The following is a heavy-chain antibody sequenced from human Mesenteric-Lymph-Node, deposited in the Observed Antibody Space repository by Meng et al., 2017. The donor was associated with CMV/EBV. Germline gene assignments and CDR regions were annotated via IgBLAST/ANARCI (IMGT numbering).Heavy chain of an antibody. CDR1: GTFSSHI. J-gene: IGHJ4*02. D-gene: IGHD3-3*01. CDR2: IIPIPGIA. V-gene: IGHV1-69*10. CDR3: TRDRGSLFGVVMVTFAY. Sequence: GTFSSHILSWVRQAPGQGLEWMGGIIPIPGIANYAQRFQGRVTITADKSTSTAYMELSNLRSEDTAVYFCTRDRGSLFGVVMVTFAYWGPGTLVTVSS.